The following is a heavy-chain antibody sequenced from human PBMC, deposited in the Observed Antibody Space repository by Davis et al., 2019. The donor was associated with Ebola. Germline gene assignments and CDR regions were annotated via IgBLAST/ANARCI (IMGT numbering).Heavy chain of an antibody. Sequence: SETLSLTCTVSGGSISGYYWSWIRQSPGKGLEWIGYIYYLGSTIYNPSLQSRVTISVDTSKNQFSLMLTSVTAADTAVYYCARLGFLGGQFDFWGQGTLVTVSA. CDR3: ARLGFLGGQFDF. D-gene: IGHD3-16*01. J-gene: IGHJ4*02. V-gene: IGHV4-59*08. CDR2: IYYLGST. CDR1: GGSISGYY.